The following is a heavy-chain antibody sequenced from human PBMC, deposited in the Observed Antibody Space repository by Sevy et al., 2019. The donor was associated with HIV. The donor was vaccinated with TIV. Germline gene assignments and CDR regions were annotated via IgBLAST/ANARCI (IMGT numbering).Heavy chain of an antibody. D-gene: IGHD3-22*01. J-gene: IGHJ4*02. Sequence: GGSLRLSCVASGFTFRSYSMKWVRQAPGKGLECVSSISCSGSYIYYADSVKGRFTISRDDAKNSLYLQMNTLRAEDAALYYCARVRPYDTRDFDYWGQGTLVTVSS. CDR1: GFTFRSYS. V-gene: IGHV3-21*01. CDR2: ISCSGSYI. CDR3: ARVRPYDTRDFDY.